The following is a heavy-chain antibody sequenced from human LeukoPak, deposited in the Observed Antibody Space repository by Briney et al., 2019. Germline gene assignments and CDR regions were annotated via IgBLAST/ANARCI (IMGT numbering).Heavy chain of an antibody. CDR3: ASDKGYSNNYFDY. J-gene: IGHJ4*01. V-gene: IGHV3-33*01. CDR1: GFTFSSYG. D-gene: IGHD6-13*01. Sequence: PGRSLRLSCAASGFTFSSYGMHWVRQAPGKGLEWVAVIWYDGSNKYYADSVKGRFTISRDNSKNTLYLQMNSLRAEDTAVYYCASDKGYSNNYFDYWGQGTLVTVSS. CDR2: IWYDGSNK.